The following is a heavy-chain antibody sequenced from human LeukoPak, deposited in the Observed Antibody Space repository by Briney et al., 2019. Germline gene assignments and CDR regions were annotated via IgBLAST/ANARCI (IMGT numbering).Heavy chain of an antibody. V-gene: IGHV3-30-3*01. Sequence: GGSLRLSCAASGFTFSSYAMHWVRQAPGKGLEWVAVISYDGSNKYYADSVKGRFTISRDNSKNTLYLQMNSLRAEDTAVNYCARNSNTMVRGEDWFDPWGQGTLVTVSS. CDR3: ARNSNTMVRGEDWFDP. J-gene: IGHJ5*02. CDR1: GFTFSSYA. D-gene: IGHD3-10*01. CDR2: ISYDGSNK.